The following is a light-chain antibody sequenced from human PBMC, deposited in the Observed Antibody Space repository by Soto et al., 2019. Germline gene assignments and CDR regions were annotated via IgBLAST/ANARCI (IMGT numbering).Light chain of an antibody. J-gene: IGKJ4*02. CDR1: QVISIY. CDR3: QQLVSYPQ. CDR2: AAS. V-gene: IGKV1-9*01. Sequence: DIQLTQSPSLLSASVGDRVTITCRASQVISIYLAWYQQKPGKAPRLLISAASTLQSAVPSRFSGSGSGTEFTLTISSLQPEYFATYYCQQLVSYPQFGGGTKVEI.